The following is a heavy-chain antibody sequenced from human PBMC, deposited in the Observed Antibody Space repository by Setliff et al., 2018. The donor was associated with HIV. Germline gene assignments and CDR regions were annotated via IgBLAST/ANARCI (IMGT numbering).Heavy chain of an antibody. Sequence: PSETLSLTCAFYGGSFSSYYWNWIRQPPGKGLEWIGEFSPTGSPTYNPSLESRVTISVDTSKNQCSLKLRSLTAADTAMYYCARARFWSGYYTGDNYYYMDVWGKGTTVTVSS. CDR3: ARARFWSGYYTGDNYYYMDV. J-gene: IGHJ6*03. CDR2: FSPTGSP. D-gene: IGHD3-3*01. V-gene: IGHV4-34*01. CDR1: GGSFSSYY.